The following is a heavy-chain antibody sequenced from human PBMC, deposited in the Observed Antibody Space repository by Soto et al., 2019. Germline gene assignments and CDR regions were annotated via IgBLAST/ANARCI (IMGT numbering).Heavy chain of an antibody. Sequence: PGGSLGLSCAASGFTFRSYEMNWVRQAPGKGLEWVSYISSSGSTIYYADSVKGRFTISRDNAKNSLYLQMNSLRAEDTAAYYWASRPEYDFWSGYYGYWGQGTLVTFSS. J-gene: IGHJ4*02. V-gene: IGHV3-48*03. CDR3: ASRPEYDFWSGYYGY. D-gene: IGHD3-3*01. CDR1: GFTFRSYE. CDR2: ISSSGSTI.